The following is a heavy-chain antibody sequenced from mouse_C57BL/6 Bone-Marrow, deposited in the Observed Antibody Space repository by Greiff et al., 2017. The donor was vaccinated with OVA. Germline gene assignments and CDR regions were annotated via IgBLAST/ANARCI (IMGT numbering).Heavy chain of an antibody. CDR1: GYTFTSYW. J-gene: IGHJ3*01. V-gene: IGHV1-59*01. CDR2: IDPSDSYT. CDR3: ARGGDSFAY. Sequence: QVQLQQPGAELVRPGTSVKLSCKASGYTFTSYWMHWVKQRPGQGLEWIGVIDPSDSYTNYNQKFKGKATLTVDTSSSTAYMQLSSLTSEDSAVYYCARGGDSFAYWGQGTLVTVSA. D-gene: IGHD3-3*01.